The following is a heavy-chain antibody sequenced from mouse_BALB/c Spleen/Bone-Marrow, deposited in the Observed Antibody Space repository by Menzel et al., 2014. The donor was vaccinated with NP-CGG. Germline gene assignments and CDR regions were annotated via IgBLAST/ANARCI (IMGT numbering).Heavy chain of an antibody. Sequence: EVQLQESGAELVKPGASVKLSCTASGFNIXDPCMHWVKQRPKQGLEWIGRIDPANGNTKYDPKFQGKATITADTSSNTAYLQLSSLTSEDTAVYYCAPYYYGRWSTYWGQGTLVTVSA. V-gene: IGHV14-3*02. CDR1: GFNIXDPC. CDR3: APYYYGRWSTY. J-gene: IGHJ3*01. CDR2: IDPANGNT. D-gene: IGHD1-1*01.